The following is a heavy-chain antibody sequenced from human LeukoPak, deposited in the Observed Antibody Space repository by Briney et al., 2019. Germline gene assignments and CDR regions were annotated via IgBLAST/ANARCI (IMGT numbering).Heavy chain of an antibody. CDR3: TRGIALATAYYFDS. CDR2: ISNHNGNT. V-gene: IGHV1-18*04. D-gene: IGHD6-25*01. CDR1: GFTFSAYG. Sequence: GASVKVSCKTSGFTFSAYGIAWVRQAPGHGPEWMGWISNHNGNTNYAQKFQDRITVTTETSTGTVSMELRSLEPDDTAIYYCTRGIALATAYYFDSWGRGTQVTVAS. J-gene: IGHJ4*02.